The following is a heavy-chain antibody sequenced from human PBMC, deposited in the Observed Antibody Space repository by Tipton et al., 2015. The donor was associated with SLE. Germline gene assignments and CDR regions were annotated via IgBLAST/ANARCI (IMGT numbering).Heavy chain of an antibody. CDR2: IKQDGSEK. Sequence: SLRLSCAASGFTFSSYWMSWVRQAPGKGLEWVANIKQDGSEKYYVDSVKGRFTISRDNAKNSLYLQMNSLRAEDTAVYYCARDKNPPELPPYYYYGMDVWGQGTTVTVSS. CDR1: GFTFSSYW. V-gene: IGHV3-7*05. J-gene: IGHJ6*02. CDR3: ARDKNPPELPPYYYYGMDV. D-gene: IGHD1-7*01.